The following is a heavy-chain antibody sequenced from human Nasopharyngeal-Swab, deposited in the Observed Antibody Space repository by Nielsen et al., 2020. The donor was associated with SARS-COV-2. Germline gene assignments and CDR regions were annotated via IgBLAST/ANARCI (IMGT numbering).Heavy chain of an antibody. J-gene: IGHJ5*02. Sequence: SETLSLTCTVSGGSISSYYWSWIRQPPGKGLEWIGYIYYSGSTNYNPSLKSRVTISVDTSKNQFSLKLSSVTAADTAVYYCAGAPQEVIPVVWFDPWGQGTLVTVSS. V-gene: IGHV4-59*01. CDR2: IYYSGST. CDR3: AGAPQEVIPVVWFDP. CDR1: GGSISSYY. D-gene: IGHD3-22*01.